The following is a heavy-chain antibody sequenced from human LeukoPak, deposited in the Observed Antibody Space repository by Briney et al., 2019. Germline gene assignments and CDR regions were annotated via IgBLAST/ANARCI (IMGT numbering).Heavy chain of an antibody. CDR3: AKEVGGYDFWSGYYSRYFDY. D-gene: IGHD3-3*01. V-gene: IGHV3-23*01. Sequence: RPGGSLRLSCAASGVTFSSYAMNWVRQAPGKGLGWVSVISGSGGKTYSADSVKGRFTISRDNSKNTLYLQMNSLRAEDTAVYYCAKEVGGYDFWSGYYSRYFDYWGQGTLVTVSS. CDR1: GVTFSSYA. CDR2: ISGSGGKT. J-gene: IGHJ4*02.